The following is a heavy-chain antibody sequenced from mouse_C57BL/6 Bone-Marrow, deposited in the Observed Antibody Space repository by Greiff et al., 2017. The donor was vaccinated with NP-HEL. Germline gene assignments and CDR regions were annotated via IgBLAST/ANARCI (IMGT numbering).Heavy chain of an antibody. Sequence: EVQVVESGGGLVQPGGSLSLSCAASGFTFTDYYMSWVRQPPGKALEWLGFIRNKANGYTTEYSASVKGRFTISRDNAKNNLYLQMSHLKSEDTAMYYCARDLYYFDYWGQGTTLTVSS. CDR3: ARDLYYFDY. J-gene: IGHJ2*01. CDR1: GFTFTDYY. V-gene: IGHV7-3*01. CDR2: IRNKANGYTT.